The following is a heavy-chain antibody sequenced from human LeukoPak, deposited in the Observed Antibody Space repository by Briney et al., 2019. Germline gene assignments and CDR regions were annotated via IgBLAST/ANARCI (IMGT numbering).Heavy chain of an antibody. CDR1: GFTFSDHH. Sequence: PGGSLRLSCAASGFTFSDHHMNWFRQAPGKGLEWISHMSSSGQTIFYADFVKGRFTISRDNAKNSLYLQMNSLRAEDTALYYCARVYDYSNYPPSGYYMDVWGKGTTVTVSS. V-gene: IGHV3-11*01. CDR2: MSSSGQTI. CDR3: ARVYDYSNYPPSGYYMDV. J-gene: IGHJ6*03. D-gene: IGHD4-11*01.